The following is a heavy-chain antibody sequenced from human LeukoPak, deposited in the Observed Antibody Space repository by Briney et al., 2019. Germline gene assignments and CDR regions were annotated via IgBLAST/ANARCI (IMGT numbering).Heavy chain of an antibody. V-gene: IGHV3-23*01. CDR1: GFTFSSYA. J-gene: IGHJ4*02. Sequence: GGSLRLSCAASGFTFSSYAMSWVRQAPGKGLEWVSAISGSGGSTYYADSVKGRFTISRDNSKNTLYLQMNSLRAEDPAVHSCAKDRGHGSGPKGGNFDYWGQGTLVTVSS. D-gene: IGHD3-10*01. CDR2: ISGSGGST. CDR3: AKDRGHGSGPKGGNFDY.